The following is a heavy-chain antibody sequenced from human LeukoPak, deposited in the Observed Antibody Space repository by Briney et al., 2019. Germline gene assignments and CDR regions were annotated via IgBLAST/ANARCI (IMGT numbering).Heavy chain of an antibody. Sequence: PGGSLRLSCAASGFTFSSYAMSWVRQAPGKGLEWVLGISGSGGSTYYADSVKGRFTISRDNSKNTLYLQMNSLRAEDTAIYYCAKALGGIVVAIAADWGQGTLVTVSS. CDR1: GFTFSSYA. CDR3: AKALGGIVVAIAAD. D-gene: IGHD2-15*01. V-gene: IGHV3-23*01. J-gene: IGHJ4*02. CDR2: ISGSGGST.